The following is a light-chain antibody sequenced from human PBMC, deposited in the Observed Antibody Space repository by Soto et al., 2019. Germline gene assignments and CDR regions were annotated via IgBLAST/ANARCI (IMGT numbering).Light chain of an antibody. CDR2: DVT. V-gene: IGLV2-14*03. J-gene: IGLJ1*01. Sequence: QSALTQPASVSGSPGQSITISCAGTSSDVGGYNYVSWYQQLPGKAPQLVIYDVTHRPSGVSDRFSGSRSGNTASLTISGLQAEDDADYYCTSFTSGSTPYVLGTGTKVTVL. CDR1: SSDVGGYNY. CDR3: TSFTSGSTPYV.